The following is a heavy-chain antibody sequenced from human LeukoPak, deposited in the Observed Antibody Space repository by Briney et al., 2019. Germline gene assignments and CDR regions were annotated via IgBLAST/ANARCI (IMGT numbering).Heavy chain of an antibody. CDR2: ISSSGSTI. J-gene: IGHJ4*02. CDR1: GSTFSSYE. Sequence: GGSLRLSCAASGSTFSSYEMNWVRQAPGKGLEWVSYISSSGSTIYYADSVKGRFTISRDNAKNSLYLQMNSLRAEDTAVYYCARDYWNYPSHFDYWGQGTLVSVSS. V-gene: IGHV3-48*03. CDR3: ARDYWNYPSHFDY. D-gene: IGHD1-7*01.